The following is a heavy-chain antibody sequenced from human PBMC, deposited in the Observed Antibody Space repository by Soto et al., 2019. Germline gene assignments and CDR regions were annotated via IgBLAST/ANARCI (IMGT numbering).Heavy chain of an antibody. J-gene: IGHJ6*01. D-gene: IGHD2-2*01. CDR1: GYTFTSYE. Sequence: ASGKVSCKASGYTFTSYEINWVRQATGQGLEWMGWMNPNSGNTGYAQKFQGRVTMTRNTSISTAYMELRSLRSEDTAVYYCASETLVEPAYYYGLDIWGQGTMVTVSS. CDR3: ASETLVEPAYYYGLDI. V-gene: IGHV1-8*01. CDR2: MNPNSGNT.